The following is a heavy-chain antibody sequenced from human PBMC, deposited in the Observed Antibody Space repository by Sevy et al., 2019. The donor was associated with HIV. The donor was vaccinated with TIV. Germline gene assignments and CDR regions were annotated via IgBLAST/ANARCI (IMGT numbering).Heavy chain of an antibody. CDR2: IKPDGSEK. Sequence: GGSLRLSCAASGFTSSGYWMNWVRQAPGKGLEWVAKIKPDGSEKYYVDSVKGRFSNSRDNAESSVYLHMKSLRGDDPAVYYCARDFVPGFFFWCFGVQGDVKMVPVSS. D-gene: IGHD2-2*01. CDR3: ARDFVPGFFFWCFGV. V-gene: IGHV3-7*03. J-gene: IGHJ3*01. CDR1: GFTSSGYW.